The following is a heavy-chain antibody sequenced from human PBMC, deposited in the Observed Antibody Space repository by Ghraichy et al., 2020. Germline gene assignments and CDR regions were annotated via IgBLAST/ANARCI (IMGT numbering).Heavy chain of an antibody. V-gene: IGHV1-69*13. J-gene: IGHJ1*01. CDR3: AREDSGSYYFQGRAEYFQH. D-gene: IGHD1-26*01. Sequence: SVKVSCKASGGTFSSYAISWVRQAPGQGLEWMGGIIPIFGTANYAQKFQGRVTITADESTSTAYMELSSLRSEDTAVYYCAREDSGSYYFQGRAEYFQHWGQGTLVTVSS. CDR1: GGTFSSYA. CDR2: IIPIFGTA.